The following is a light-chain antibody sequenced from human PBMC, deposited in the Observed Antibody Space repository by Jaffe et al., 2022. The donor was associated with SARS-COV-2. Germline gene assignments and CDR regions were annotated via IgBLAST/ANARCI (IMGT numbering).Light chain of an antibody. J-gene: IGLJ3*02. CDR3: CSYAGEYTWV. V-gene: IGLV2-11*01. Sequence: QSALTQPRSVSGSPGQSVTISCTGGSSDVGGYNYVSWYQQYPGKAPKLMIYDVSKRPSGVPDRFSGSKSGSTASLTISGLQAEDEADYYCCSYAGEYTWVFGGGTKLTVL. CDR1: SSDVGGYNY. CDR2: DVS.